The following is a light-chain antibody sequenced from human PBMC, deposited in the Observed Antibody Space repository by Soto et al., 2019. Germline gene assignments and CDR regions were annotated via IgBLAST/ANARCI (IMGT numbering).Light chain of an antibody. CDR3: SSYAGSTTWV. CDR2: DVS. Sequence: QSALTQPRSVSGSPGQSVTISCTGTSSDVGGYNYVSWYQQHPGKAPKLMIYDVSKRPSGVPDRFSGSKSGNTASLTISGLQGEDEADYYCSSYAGSTTWVFGGGTKLTVL. J-gene: IGLJ2*01. V-gene: IGLV2-11*01. CDR1: SSDVGGYNY.